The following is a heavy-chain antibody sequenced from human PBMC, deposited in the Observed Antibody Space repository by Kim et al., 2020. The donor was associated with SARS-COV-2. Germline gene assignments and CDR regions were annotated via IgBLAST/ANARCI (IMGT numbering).Heavy chain of an antibody. Sequence: SETLSLTCAVYGGSFSGYYWSWIRQPPGKGLEWIGEINHSGSTNYNPSLKSRVTISVDTSKNQFSLKLSSVTAADTAVYYCARSQKWNYLYYYYGMDVWGQGTTVTVSS. CDR2: INHSGST. CDR1: GGSFSGYY. V-gene: IGHV4-34*01. D-gene: IGHD1-7*01. J-gene: IGHJ6*02. CDR3: ARSQKWNYLYYYYGMDV.